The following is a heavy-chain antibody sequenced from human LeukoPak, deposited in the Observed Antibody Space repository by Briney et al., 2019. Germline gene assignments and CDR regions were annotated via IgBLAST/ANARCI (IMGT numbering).Heavy chain of an antibody. V-gene: IGHV4-30-2*01. CDR1: GGSISSGGYS. Sequence: PSQTQSLTCAVSGGSISSGGYSWSWIRQPPGKGLEWIGYIYHSGSTYYNPSLKSRVTISVDRSKNQFSLKLSSVTAADTAVYYCARVLDYDSSGYVAFDIWGQGTMVTVSS. CDR3: ARVLDYDSSGYVAFDI. J-gene: IGHJ3*02. D-gene: IGHD3-22*01. CDR2: IYHSGST.